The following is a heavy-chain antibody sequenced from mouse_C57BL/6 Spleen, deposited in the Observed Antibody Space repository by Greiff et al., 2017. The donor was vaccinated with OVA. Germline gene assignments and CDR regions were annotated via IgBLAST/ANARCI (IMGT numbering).Heavy chain of an antibody. J-gene: IGHJ2*01. Sequence: EVHLVESGGGLVQPGGSLSLSCAASGFTFTDYYMSWVRQPPGKALEWLGFIRNKAHGYTTEYNASVKGRFTISIDNSQSIRYLQMHALSAEYGATYFCASYSSRVFDYWGQGTTLTVSS. V-gene: IGHV7-3*01. CDR1: GFTFTDYY. CDR3: ASYSSRVFDY. CDR2: IRNKAHGYTT. D-gene: IGHD6-1*01.